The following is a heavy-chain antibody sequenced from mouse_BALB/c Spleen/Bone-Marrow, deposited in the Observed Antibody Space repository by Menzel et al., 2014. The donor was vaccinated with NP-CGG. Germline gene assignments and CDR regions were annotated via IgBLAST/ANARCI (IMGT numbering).Heavy chain of an antibody. V-gene: IGHV1S130*01. CDR1: GYTFTNSW. Sequence: LQESGSVLVRPGASVKLSCKASGYTFTNSWIHWAKQRPGQGLEWIGEIHPNSGNTNYNEKFKGKATLTADISSSTAYVDLSSLTSEDSAVYYCARPHRYAYYFDYWGQGTTLTVSS. CDR2: IHPNSGNT. J-gene: IGHJ2*01. CDR3: ARPHRYAYYFDY. D-gene: IGHD2-14*01.